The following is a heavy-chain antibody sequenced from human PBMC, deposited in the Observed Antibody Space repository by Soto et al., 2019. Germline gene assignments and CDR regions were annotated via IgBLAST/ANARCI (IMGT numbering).Heavy chain of an antibody. CDR3: AILMVYPFKDAFDI. CDR2: IRAYYDNT. Sequence: ASVHVSCKASGYTFTSYRISWVRQAPGQWLEWMGCIRAYYDNTKYAQKLQGRVTITTDTSTSTAYMELRSLRSDDTAVYYCAILMVYPFKDAFDIWGQGTMVT. V-gene: IGHV1-18*01. J-gene: IGHJ3*02. D-gene: IGHD2-8*01. CDR1: GYTFTSYR.